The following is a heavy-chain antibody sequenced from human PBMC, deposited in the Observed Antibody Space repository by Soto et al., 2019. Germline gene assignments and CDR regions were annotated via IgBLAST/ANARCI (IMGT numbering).Heavy chain of an antibody. CDR1: GFTFSTYA. Sequence: GGSLRLSCAASGFTFSTYALSWVRQAPGKWLEWVSAISANGQGIYYADSVRGRFTISRDNSKNTIFLHMDSLRAEDTAVYYCAKDRNYPRDQFHYWGQGTLVTVSS. V-gene: IGHV3-23*01. CDR3: AKDRNYPRDQFHY. CDR2: ISANGQGI. D-gene: IGHD1-7*01. J-gene: IGHJ4*02.